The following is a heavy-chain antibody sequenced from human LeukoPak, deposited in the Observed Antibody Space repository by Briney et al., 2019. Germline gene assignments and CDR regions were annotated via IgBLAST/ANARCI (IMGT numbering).Heavy chain of an antibody. CDR1: GLIFSSYA. V-gene: IGHV3-23*01. CDR3: VKDSSTTSWYFAFDV. CDR2: FGLYGGTT. J-gene: IGHJ3*01. D-gene: IGHD2-2*01. Sequence: GGSLRLSCAASGLIFSSYAMTWFRQAPGKGLEWVSSFGLYGGTTHYADSVKGRFTISRDNSKNTLYLQMTSLRADDTAVYYCVKDSSTTSWYFAFDVWGQGTMVAVSS.